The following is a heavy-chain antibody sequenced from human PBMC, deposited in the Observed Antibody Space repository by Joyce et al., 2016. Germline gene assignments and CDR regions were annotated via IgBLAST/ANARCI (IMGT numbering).Heavy chain of an antibody. J-gene: IGHJ4*02. Sequence: QVQLVESGGGVVQTGRSLRLCCAASGLTLSNYGVHWVRQAPGKGLEWVSGISYDGISKYHADSVVSRFTISRDNSKNTVFLEMNSLGTEDTAVYYCAKILTATYSSGWFLDYWGQGTLVTVSS. V-gene: IGHV3-30*18. CDR1: GLTLSNYG. D-gene: IGHD6-25*01. CDR2: ISYDGISK. CDR3: AKILTATYSSGWFLDY.